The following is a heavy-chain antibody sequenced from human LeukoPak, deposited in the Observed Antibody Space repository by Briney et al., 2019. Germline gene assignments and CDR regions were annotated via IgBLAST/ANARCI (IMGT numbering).Heavy chain of an antibody. V-gene: IGHV3-30*02. J-gene: IGHJ5*02. CDR1: LFIPINYG. CDR2: IRYEGSNK. Sequence: PGGALRHSRLSSLFIPINYGMHGVRQAPGKGLEGVAFIRYEGSNKYYADSVKGRFTISRDNSKNPLNMQMNSLRAEDTAVYYCAKDGRYCSGGSCYSWSSDWFDPWGQGNLVTVSS. D-gene: IGHD2-15*01. CDR3: AKDGRYCSGGSCYSWSSDWFDP.